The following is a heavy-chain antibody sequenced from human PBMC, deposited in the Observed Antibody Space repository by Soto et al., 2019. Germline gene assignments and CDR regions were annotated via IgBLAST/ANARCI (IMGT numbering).Heavy chain of an antibody. J-gene: IGHJ4*02. CDR2: INHSGST. CDR3: ARYYYDTSGYYHNVDY. CDR1: GGSFSGYY. V-gene: IGHV4-34*01. Sequence: SETLSLTCAVYGGSFSGYYWSWIRQPPGKGLEWIGEINHSGSTNYNPSLKSRVTISVDTSKNQFSLKLSSVTAADTAVYYCARYYYDTSGYYHNVDYWGQGTLVTVSS. D-gene: IGHD3-22*01.